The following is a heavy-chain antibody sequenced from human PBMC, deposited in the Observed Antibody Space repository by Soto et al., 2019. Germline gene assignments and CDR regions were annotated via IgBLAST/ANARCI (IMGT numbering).Heavy chain of an antibody. CDR3: AKVGYSSSLDFLNGMDV. Sequence: PGGSLRLSCAASGFTFSSYAMSWVRQAPGKGLEWVSAISGSGGSTYYADSVKGRFTISRDNSKNTLYLQMNSLRAEDTGVYYCAKVGYSSSLDFLNGMDVWGQGTTVTVSS. V-gene: IGHV3-23*01. J-gene: IGHJ6*02. CDR2: ISGSGGST. CDR1: GFTFSSYA. D-gene: IGHD6-6*01.